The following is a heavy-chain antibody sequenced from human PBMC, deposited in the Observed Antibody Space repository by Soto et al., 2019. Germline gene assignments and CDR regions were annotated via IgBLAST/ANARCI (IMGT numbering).Heavy chain of an antibody. V-gene: IGHV1-69*05. CDR2: IIPIFGTA. J-gene: IGHJ5*02. CDR1: GGTFSSYA. CDR3: ARSSGGVFGIIIEGTNWFAP. D-gene: IGHD3-16*01. Sequence: SVKVSCKASGGTFSSYAISWVRQAPGQGLEWMGGIIPIFGTANYAQKFQGRVTMTSDTSTSTVYMELRGLTSEDTAVYYCARSSGGVFGIIIEGTNWFAPWGQGTLVTVSS.